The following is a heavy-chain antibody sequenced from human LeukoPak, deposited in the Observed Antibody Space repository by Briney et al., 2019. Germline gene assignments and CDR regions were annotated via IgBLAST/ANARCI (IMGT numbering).Heavy chain of an antibody. V-gene: IGHV1-2*02. D-gene: IGHD2-15*01. Sequence: RRASVKVSCKASGYTFTGYYMHWVRQAPGQGLEWMGWINPNSGGTNYAQKFQGRVTMTRDTSISTAYMELSRLRSDDTAVYYCARGRRVVAATLTAVNWFDPWGQGTLVTVSS. CDR3: ARGRRVVAATLTAVNWFDP. CDR2: INPNSGGT. J-gene: IGHJ5*02. CDR1: GYTFTGYY.